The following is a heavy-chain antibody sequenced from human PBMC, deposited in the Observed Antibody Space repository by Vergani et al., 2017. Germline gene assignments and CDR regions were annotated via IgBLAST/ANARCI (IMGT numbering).Heavy chain of an antibody. V-gene: IGHV3-49*04. CDR1: GFSFGDYA. CDR3: SRGRGYSFGYSDY. CDR2: IRNKAYGGTT. J-gene: IGHJ4*01. Sequence: EVQLVESGGGLVPPGRSLRLSCAASGFSFGDYAMTWVRQAPGKGLEWVAFIRNKAYGGTTEYAASVKGRFTIPRDDSKRLAYLQLSGLKTEDTAVYFCSRGRGYSFGYSDYWGHGTLVTVSS. D-gene: IGHD5-18*01.